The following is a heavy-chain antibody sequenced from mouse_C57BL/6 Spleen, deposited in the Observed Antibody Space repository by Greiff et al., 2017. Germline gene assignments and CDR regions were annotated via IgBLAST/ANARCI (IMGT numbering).Heavy chain of an antibody. V-gene: IGHV3-6*01. Sequence: EVKLMESGPGLVKPSQSLSLTCSVTGYSIPSGYYWNWIRQFPGNKLEWMGFISYDGSNNYNPFLKNRISSTRDTSKNQLFLKLNSVTTEDTATYYCAREGDGFAYWGQGTLVTVSA. J-gene: IGHJ3*01. CDR1: GYSIPSGYY. CDR2: ISYDGSN. CDR3: AREGDGFAY. D-gene: IGHD3-3*01.